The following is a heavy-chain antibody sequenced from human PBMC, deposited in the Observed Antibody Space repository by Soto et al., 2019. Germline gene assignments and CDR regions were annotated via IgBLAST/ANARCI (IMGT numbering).Heavy chain of an antibody. CDR1: GFTFNNYG. CDR3: VRAHGVGYDGPVVIYGMDV. Sequence: QLQLVESGGGLVQPGMSLRLSCAGSGFTFNNYGMHWVRQAPGKGLEWVALIWYDGNYKYYADSVKGRFTISRDNSKNTLYLQMNSLRVEDTAVYYCVRAHGVGYDGPVVIYGMDVWGQGTTVIVSS. J-gene: IGHJ6*02. CDR2: IWYDGNYK. V-gene: IGHV3-33*01. D-gene: IGHD2-21*01.